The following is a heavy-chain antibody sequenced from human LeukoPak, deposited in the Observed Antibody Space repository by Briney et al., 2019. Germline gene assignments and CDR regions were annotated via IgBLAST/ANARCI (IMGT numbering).Heavy chain of an antibody. CDR1: GFTFSTYA. J-gene: IGHJ4*02. V-gene: IGHV3-23*01. CDR2: ISGSGGSI. Sequence: GGSLRLSCAASGFTFSTYAMSWVRQAPGKGLEGVSIISGSGGSISYADSVKGRFTISRDNSKNTLYLQMNSLRAEDTAVYYCAKGKPSSSFAFDFWGQGTLVTVSS. D-gene: IGHD6-6*01. CDR3: AKGKPSSSFAFDF.